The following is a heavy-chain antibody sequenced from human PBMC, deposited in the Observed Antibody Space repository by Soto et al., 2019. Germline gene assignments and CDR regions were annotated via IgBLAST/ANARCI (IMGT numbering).Heavy chain of an antibody. V-gene: IGHV1-69*01. CDR3: ARDLEPRDRSGYASDL. J-gene: IGHJ3*01. Sequence: QVQLVQYGAEVKKPGSSVSVSCKSSGGPFSNYAISWLRQSPGQGLEWMGGIIPIFVTAAYPQKVQDRVTITADESTGTAYLELRSLRSEDTAVYYCARDLEPRDRSGYASDLWGQATTVTVSS. CDR1: GGPFSNYA. D-gene: IGHD3-22*01. CDR2: IIPIFVTA.